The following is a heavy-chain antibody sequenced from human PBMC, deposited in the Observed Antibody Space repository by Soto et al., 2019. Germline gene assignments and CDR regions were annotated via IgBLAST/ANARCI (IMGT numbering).Heavy chain of an antibody. V-gene: IGHV4-31*03. CDR2: IYHSGMT. CDR1: GGSISTGGYY. Sequence: QVQLQESGPGLVKPSQTLSLTCTVSGGSISTGGYYWSWIRQHPGRGLEWIGYIYHSGMTFSNPSLQSRVAISIDTSEHQFSLKLSSVTAADTAVYYCATVRWELHDAFDIWGHGTMVSVSS. J-gene: IGHJ3*02. D-gene: IGHD4-17*01. CDR3: ATVRWELHDAFDI.